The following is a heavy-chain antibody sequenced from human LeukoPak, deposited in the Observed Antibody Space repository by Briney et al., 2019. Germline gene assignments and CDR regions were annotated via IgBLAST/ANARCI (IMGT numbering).Heavy chain of an antibody. CDR3: ARSSGGWYHQRGPFDY. CDR1: GGSISSYY. Sequence: SETLSLTCTVSGGSISSYYWSWIRQPPGKELEWIGYIYYSGSTNYNPSLKSRVTISVDTSKNQFSLKLSSVTAADTAVYYCARSSGGWYHQRGPFDYWGQGTLVTVSS. D-gene: IGHD6-19*01. J-gene: IGHJ4*02. V-gene: IGHV4-59*08. CDR2: IYYSGST.